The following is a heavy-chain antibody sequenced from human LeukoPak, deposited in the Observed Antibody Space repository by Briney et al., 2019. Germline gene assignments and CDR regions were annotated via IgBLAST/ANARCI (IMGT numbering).Heavy chain of an antibody. CDR2: ISGSGGST. D-gene: IGHD4-23*01. V-gene: IGHV3-23*01. CDR1: GFTFSSYA. J-gene: IGHJ4*02. Sequence: GGSLRLSCAASGFTFSSYAMSWVRQAPGKGLEWVSAISGSGGSTYYADSVKGRFTISRDNSKNTLYLQMNSLRAEDTAVYYCARVNPYGGNSNYFDYWGQGTLVTVSS. CDR3: ARVNPYGGNSNYFDY.